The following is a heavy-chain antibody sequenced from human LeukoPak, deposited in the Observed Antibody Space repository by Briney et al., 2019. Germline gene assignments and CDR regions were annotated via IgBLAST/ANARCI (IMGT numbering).Heavy chain of an antibody. CDR2: ISGSGGST. V-gene: IGHV3-23*01. D-gene: IGHD6-6*01. Sequence: PGGSLRLSCAASGFTFSSYAMSWVRQAPGKGLEWVSAISGSGGSTYYADSVKGRFTISRDNSKNTLYLQMNSLRAEDTAVYYCAKSNVCPAPAIAARLKLCCFDYWGQGTLVTVSS. CDR1: GFTFSSYA. CDR3: AKSNVCPAPAIAARLKLCCFDY. J-gene: IGHJ4*02.